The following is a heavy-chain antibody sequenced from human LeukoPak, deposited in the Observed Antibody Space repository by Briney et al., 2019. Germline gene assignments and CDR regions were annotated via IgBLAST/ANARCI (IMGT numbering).Heavy chain of an antibody. CDR3: ARSKSGSSWYLPDY. J-gene: IGHJ4*02. Sequence: GTSLRLPCAASGFTFSSYGMHWVRQAPGKGLEWLAVISYDGSYEYYADSVKGRFTISRDNSKNTLYLQMSSLRTEDTAVCYCARSKSGSSWYLPDYWGQGTLVTVSS. V-gene: IGHV3-30*03. D-gene: IGHD6-13*01. CDR2: ISYDGSYE. CDR1: GFTFSSYG.